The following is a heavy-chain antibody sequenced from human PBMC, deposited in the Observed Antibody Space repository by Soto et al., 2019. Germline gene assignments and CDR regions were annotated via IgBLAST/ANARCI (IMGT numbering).Heavy chain of an antibody. J-gene: IGHJ5*02. D-gene: IGHD6-19*01. Sequence: GESLKISCAASGFTFSNAWMNWVRQAPGKGLEWVGRIKSKTDGGTTDYAAPVKGRFTISRDDSKNTLYLQMNSLKTEDTAVYYCTTDIAVAGPRDNWFDPWGQGTLVTVSS. CDR1: GFTFSNAW. CDR2: IKSKTDGGTT. V-gene: IGHV3-15*07. CDR3: TTDIAVAGPRDNWFDP.